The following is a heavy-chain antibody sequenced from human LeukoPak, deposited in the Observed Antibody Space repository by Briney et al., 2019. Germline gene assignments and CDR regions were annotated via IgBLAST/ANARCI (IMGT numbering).Heavy chain of an antibody. J-gene: IGHJ4*02. Sequence: PGGSLRLSCAASRFTFSNYWMSWVRQAPGKGLEWVSAISGSGDSTYYGDSVKGRFTISRDNSKNTLYLQMNSLRAEDTAVYYCAKTRPLDSSSWSHGDYWGQGTLVTVSS. CDR1: RFTFSNYW. V-gene: IGHV3-23*01. CDR2: ISGSGDST. CDR3: AKTRPLDSSSWSHGDY. D-gene: IGHD6-13*01.